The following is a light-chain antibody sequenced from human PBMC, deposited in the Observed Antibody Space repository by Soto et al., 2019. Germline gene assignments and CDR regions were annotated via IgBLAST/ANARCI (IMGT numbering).Light chain of an antibody. V-gene: IGLV1-40*01. CDR2: GNS. CDR1: SSNIGAGYY. Sequence: QSVLTQPPSVSGAPGQRVTISCTGSSSNIGAGYYVNWYQQLPGTAPKLLIYGNSNRPSGVPDRFSGSKSGTSASLAITGLQAEDEADYYCQSYDSSLSGYVFGTGTKLTVL. J-gene: IGLJ1*01. CDR3: QSYDSSLSGYV.